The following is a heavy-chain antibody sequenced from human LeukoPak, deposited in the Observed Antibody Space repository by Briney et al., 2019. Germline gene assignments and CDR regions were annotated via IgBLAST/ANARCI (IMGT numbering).Heavy chain of an antibody. Sequence: PGRSLRLSCAASGFTFSTYGMHWVRQAPGKGLEWVSAISGSGDTTHYADSVKGRFTISRDNSKNTLYLQMNSLRAEDTAIYYCVREVPRFDYWGQGTLVTVSS. CDR1: GFTFSTYG. D-gene: IGHD1-26*01. J-gene: IGHJ4*02. CDR3: VREVPRFDY. CDR2: ISGSGDTT. V-gene: IGHV3-23*01.